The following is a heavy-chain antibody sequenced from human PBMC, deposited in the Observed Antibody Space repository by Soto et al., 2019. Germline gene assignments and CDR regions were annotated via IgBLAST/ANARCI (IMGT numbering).Heavy chain of an antibody. CDR2: MYNSERT. CDR3: AREPLAHSYFVF. CDR1: GGSISGYY. Sequence: QVQLQESGPGLVKPSENLSLTCTVSGGSISGYYWGWIRQPAGKGLEWIGRMYNSERTNYNPSLKSGVTMSMDTSKNQFSLKLTSVTAAETAVYFCAREPLAHSYFVFWGRGALVTVSS. J-gene: IGHJ4*02. V-gene: IGHV4-4*07.